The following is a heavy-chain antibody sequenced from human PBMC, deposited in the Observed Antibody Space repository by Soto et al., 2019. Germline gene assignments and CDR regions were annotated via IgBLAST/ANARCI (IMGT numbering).Heavy chain of an antibody. CDR2: LLSRGIT. Sequence: QLQQSGPGMVKPSETLSLTCRVTDCSIGGHYWTWLRQSPGRGLERIGNLLSRGITTDKPSVEGSVSISVDTARKELSLQLTSVTAADTSVYYCASEKDSILGGYALDNRGQGTMVTVSS. V-gene: IGHV4-59*11. J-gene: IGHJ3*01. CDR1: DCSIGGHY. D-gene: IGHD3-16*01. CDR3: ASEKDSILGGYALDN.